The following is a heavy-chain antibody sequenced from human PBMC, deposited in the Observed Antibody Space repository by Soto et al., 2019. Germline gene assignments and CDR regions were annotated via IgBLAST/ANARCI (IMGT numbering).Heavy chain of an antibody. V-gene: IGHV3-74*01. CDR3: ARESGDLPLKWFDP. J-gene: IGHJ5*02. D-gene: IGHD2-21*02. Sequence: GGSLRLSCAASGFSFSNLWMHWVRQRPGEGLVWVSRITSDGKSKAYAESVKGRFAISRDNAKNTLYLQMNGLTAEDTAVYYCARESGDLPLKWFDPWGLGTLVTVSS. CDR1: GFSFSNLW. CDR2: ITSDGKSK.